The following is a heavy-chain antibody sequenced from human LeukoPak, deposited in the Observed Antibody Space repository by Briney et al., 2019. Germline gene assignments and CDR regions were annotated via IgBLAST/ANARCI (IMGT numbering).Heavy chain of an antibody. D-gene: IGHD3-10*01. CDR3: ARTTMVRGTYYMDV. J-gene: IGHJ6*03. CDR2: IHYSGST. V-gene: IGHV4-59*01. CDR1: GGSISSYY. Sequence: SETLSLTCTVSGGSISSYYWSWIRQPPGKGLQWIGCIHYSGSTNYNPSLKSRVTISVDTSKNQFSLKLSSVTAVDTAVYYCARTTMVRGTYYMDVWGKGTTVTISS.